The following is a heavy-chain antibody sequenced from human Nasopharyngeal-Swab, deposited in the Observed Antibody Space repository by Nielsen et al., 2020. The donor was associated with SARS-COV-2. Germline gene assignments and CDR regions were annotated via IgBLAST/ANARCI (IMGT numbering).Heavy chain of an antibody. D-gene: IGHD4-17*01. J-gene: IGHJ6*02. CDR2: IIPILGTA. V-gene: IGHV1-69*13. CDR1: GGTFSSYA. CDR3: ARDGTTSQTSYYYYGMDV. Sequence: SVKVSCKASGGTFSSYAISWARQAPGQGLEWMGGIIPILGTANYAQKFQGRVTITADESTSTAYMELSSLRSEDTAVYYCARDGTTSQTSYYYYGMDVWGQGTTVTVSS.